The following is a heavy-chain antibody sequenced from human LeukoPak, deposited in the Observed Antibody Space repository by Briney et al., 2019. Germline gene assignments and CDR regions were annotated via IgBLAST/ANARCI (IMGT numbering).Heavy chain of an antibody. D-gene: IGHD2-8*01. Sequence: GGSLRLSCAASGFTSSSYWMSWVRQAPGKGLEWVANIKQDGSEKYYVDSVKGRFTISRDYAKNSLYLQMNSLRAEDTAVYYCARGMGDYWGQGTLVTVSS. V-gene: IGHV3-7*01. J-gene: IGHJ4*02. CDR1: GFTSSSYW. CDR3: ARGMGDY. CDR2: IKQDGSEK.